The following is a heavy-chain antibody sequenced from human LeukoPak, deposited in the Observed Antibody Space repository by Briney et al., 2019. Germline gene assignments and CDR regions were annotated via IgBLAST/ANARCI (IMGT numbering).Heavy chain of an antibody. D-gene: IGHD3-22*01. CDR1: AFTLSTYN. J-gene: IGHJ3*02. CDR3: ATYYYDSSGYYPDAFDI. CDR2: ISSSSSSI. Sequence: GGSLRLSCAASAFTLSTYNMNWVRQAPGKGLEWVSYISSSSSSIYYADSVKGRFTISRDNSKNTLYLQMNSLRAEDTAVYYCATYYYDSSGYYPDAFDIWGQGTMVTVSS. V-gene: IGHV3-48*01.